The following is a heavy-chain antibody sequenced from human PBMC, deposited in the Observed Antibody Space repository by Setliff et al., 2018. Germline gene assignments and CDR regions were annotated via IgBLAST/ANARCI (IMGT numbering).Heavy chain of an antibody. J-gene: IGHJ3*01. CDR3: VRDAGDGYGVDAYAGGGFDF. V-gene: IGHV4-38-2*02. CDR1: GSAISSGHY. CDR2: FRPSGKT. Sequence: PSETLSLTCAVSGSAISSGHYWGWIRQPPGKGLERIGSFRPSGKTYYNPSLNSRVTISVDTSKKQFSLKVTSVTAADTAVYYCVRDAGDGYGVDAYAGGGFDFWGQGTMVTVS. D-gene: IGHD4-17*01.